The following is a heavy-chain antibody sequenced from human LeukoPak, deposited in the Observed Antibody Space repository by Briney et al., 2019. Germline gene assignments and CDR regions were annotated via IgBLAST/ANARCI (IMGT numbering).Heavy chain of an antibody. CDR2: ISGSGGST. Sequence: GGSLRRSCAASGFTFSSYAMSWVRQAPGKGLEWVSAISGSGGSTYYADSVKGRFTISRDNSKDTLYLQMNSLRAEDTAIYYCTNSRLMAFIGTAVQYHFDYWGQGILVTVSS. CDR3: TNSRLMAFIGTAVQYHFDY. CDR1: GFTFSSYA. J-gene: IGHJ4*02. D-gene: IGHD6-13*01. V-gene: IGHV3-23*01.